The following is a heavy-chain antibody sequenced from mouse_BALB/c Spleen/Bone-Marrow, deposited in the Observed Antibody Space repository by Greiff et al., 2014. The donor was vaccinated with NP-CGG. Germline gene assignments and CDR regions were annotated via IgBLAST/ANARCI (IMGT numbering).Heavy chain of an antibody. Sequence: EVKLMESGPGLVKPSQSLSLTCTVTGYSITSDYAWNWIRQFPGNKLEWMGYISYSGSTSYNPSLKSRISITRDTSKNQFFLQLSSVTTEDTATYYCARYYGSSYYAMDYWGQGTSVTVSS. J-gene: IGHJ4*01. CDR2: ISYSGST. D-gene: IGHD1-1*01. CDR1: GYSITSDYA. CDR3: ARYYGSSYYAMDY. V-gene: IGHV3-2*02.